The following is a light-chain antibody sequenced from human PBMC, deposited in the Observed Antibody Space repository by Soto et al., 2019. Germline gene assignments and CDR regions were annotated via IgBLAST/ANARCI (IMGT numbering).Light chain of an antibody. CDR3: HQTSNIPFT. CDR2: ATS. V-gene: IGKV1-39*01. J-gene: IGKJ4*01. Sequence: DIQMTQSPSSLSASVGDRVTITCRASQSVRRYLNWYQQKQGKAPKLLIYATSSLQSGVPSRFSGSGSGADFTLNISSLQPEDFATYYCHQTSNIPFTFGGGTKVEN. CDR1: QSVRRY.